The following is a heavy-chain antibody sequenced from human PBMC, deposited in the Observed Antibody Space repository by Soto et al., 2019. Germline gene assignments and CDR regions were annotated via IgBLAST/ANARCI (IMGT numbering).Heavy chain of an antibody. J-gene: IGHJ4*02. CDR2: IDPRDSYS. V-gene: IGHV5-10-1*01. Sequence: PGKSLKISCKGSGYSFTSYWITWVRQMPGKGLEWMGRIDPRDSYSSYSPSFQGHVTMSADKSISTAYLQWSSLMASDTAMYYCARTYYSGSGSYYIFDYWGRGTLVTVSS. CDR3: ARTYYSGSGSYYIFDY. D-gene: IGHD3-10*01. CDR1: GYSFTSYW.